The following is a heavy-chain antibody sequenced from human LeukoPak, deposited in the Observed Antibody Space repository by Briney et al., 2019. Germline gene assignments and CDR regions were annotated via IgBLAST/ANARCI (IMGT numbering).Heavy chain of an antibody. Sequence: SETLSLTCAVYGGSFSGYYWSWIRQPPGKGLEWIGEINHSGSTNYNPSLKSRVTISVDTSKNQFSLKLSSVTAADTAVYYCARRLPYCSGGSCYLVRGWFDPWGQGTLVTVSS. CDR1: GGSFSGYY. CDR3: ARRLPYCSGGSCYLVRGWFDP. J-gene: IGHJ5*02. CDR2: INHSGST. V-gene: IGHV4-34*01. D-gene: IGHD2-15*01.